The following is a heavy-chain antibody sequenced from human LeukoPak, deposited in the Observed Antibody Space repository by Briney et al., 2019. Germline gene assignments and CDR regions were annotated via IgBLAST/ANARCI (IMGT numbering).Heavy chain of an antibody. D-gene: IGHD6-19*01. CDR3: TKEGAVTGSMWFDH. CDR2: ISSDGRIT. Sequence: GGSLRLSCAASGFTFSSYGIHWVRQAPGKGLEWVAVISSDGRITYYADSVKGQFTISRDNSKSTMYVQMNSLRTEDTAVYYCTKEGAVTGSMWFDHWGQGTLVTVSS. V-gene: IGHV3-30*18. CDR1: GFTFSSYG. J-gene: IGHJ5*02.